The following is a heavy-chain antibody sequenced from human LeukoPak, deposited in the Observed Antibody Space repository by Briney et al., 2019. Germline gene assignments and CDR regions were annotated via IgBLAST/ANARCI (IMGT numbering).Heavy chain of an antibody. V-gene: IGHV1-46*01. CDR2: INPSGGST. Sequence: ASVKVSCKASGYTFTSYYMHWVRQAPGQGLEWMGIINPSGGSTSYAQKFQGRVTMTRDTSTSTVYMELSSLRSEDTAVYYCARVVTQSGSGFSTLHLDYWGQGTLVTVSS. J-gene: IGHJ4*02. D-gene: IGHD3-10*01. CDR3: ARVVTQSGSGFSTLHLDY. CDR1: GYTFTSYY.